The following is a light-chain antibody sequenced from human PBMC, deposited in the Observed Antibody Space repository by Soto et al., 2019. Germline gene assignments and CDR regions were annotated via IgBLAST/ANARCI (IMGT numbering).Light chain of an antibody. CDR1: QDISNY. Sequence: DIQMTQSPSSLSASVGDRVTISCQASQDISNYLNWYQQKPGEAPKLLIYDASNLETGVPSRFSGSGSGTDFSFTISSLQPEDIATYCCQQYDNLPRITFGQGTRLEIK. CDR2: DAS. V-gene: IGKV1-33*01. J-gene: IGKJ5*01. CDR3: QQYDNLPRIT.